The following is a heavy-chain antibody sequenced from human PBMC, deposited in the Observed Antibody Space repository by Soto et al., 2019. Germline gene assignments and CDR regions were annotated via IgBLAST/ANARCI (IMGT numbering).Heavy chain of an antibody. J-gene: IGHJ4*02. CDR1: GFTFSDYW. CDR3: VRGSNAWSGMDY. D-gene: IGHD3-16*01. CDR2: ISGDGSST. V-gene: IGHV3-74*01. Sequence: EVQLVESGGGLVQPGGSLGLSCTASGFTFSDYWMYWVRQVPGKGLVWVSRISGDGSSTNYADSVKGRSTIARDNAKSTVYLQMYSLSVEDTAVYYCVRGSNAWSGMDYWGQGILVTVS.